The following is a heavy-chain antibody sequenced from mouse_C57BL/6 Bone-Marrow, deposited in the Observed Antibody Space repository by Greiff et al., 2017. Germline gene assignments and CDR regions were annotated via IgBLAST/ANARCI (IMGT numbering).Heavy chain of an antibody. CDR3: ELWLRRDTYYAMDY. J-gene: IGHJ4*01. D-gene: IGHD2-2*01. Sequence: EVQGVESGAGLVKPGGSLKLSCAASGFTFSSYAMSWVRQTPEKRLEWVAYISSGGDYIYYADTVKGRFTISRDNARNTLYLQMSSLKSEDTAMYYCELWLRRDTYYAMDYWGQGTSVTVSS. CDR1: GFTFSSYA. V-gene: IGHV5S21*01. CDR2: ISSGGDYI.